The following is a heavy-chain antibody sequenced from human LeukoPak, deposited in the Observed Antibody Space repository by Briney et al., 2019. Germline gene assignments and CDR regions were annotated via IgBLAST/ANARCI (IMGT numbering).Heavy chain of an antibody. Sequence: PGGSLRLSCAASGFTFSSYGMHWVRQAPGKGLEWVAVIWYGGSNKYYADSVKGRFTISRDNSKNTLYLQMNSLRAEDTAVYYCARDGLTGTTSSGKVYWGQGTLVTVSS. CDR1: GFTFSSYG. CDR2: IWYGGSNK. D-gene: IGHD1-20*01. V-gene: IGHV3-33*01. J-gene: IGHJ4*02. CDR3: ARDGLTGTTSSGKVY.